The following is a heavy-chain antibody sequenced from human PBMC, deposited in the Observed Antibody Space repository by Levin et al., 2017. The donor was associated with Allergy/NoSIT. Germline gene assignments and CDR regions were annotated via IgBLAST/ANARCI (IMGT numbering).Heavy chain of an antibody. CDR3: SRPIAVAYMHFDP. CDR2: IRSEAHGGTS. D-gene: IGHD6-19*01. J-gene: IGHJ5*02. Sequence: KRGESLKISCSASGFNFADYATSWFRQPPGKGLEWVGFIRSEAHGGTSEFAASVKGRFTFSRDESKSIAYLQMNSLKTEDTAVYYCSRPIAVAYMHFDPWGQGTLVTVSS. V-gene: IGHV3-49*05. CDR1: GFNFADYA.